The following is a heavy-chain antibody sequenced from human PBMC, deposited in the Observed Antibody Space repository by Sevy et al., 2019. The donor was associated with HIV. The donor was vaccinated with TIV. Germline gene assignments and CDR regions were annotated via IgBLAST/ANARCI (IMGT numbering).Heavy chain of an antibody. J-gene: IGHJ6*02. CDR3: ARDNWNYGDSYGMDV. D-gene: IGHD1-7*01. CDR2: ISGYNGKT. Sequence: ASVKVSCKASGYSFTSYGISWVRQAPGQGLEWVGWISGYNGKTNYEQKLQGRVTMTTDTSTSTAYMELRSLISDDTAVYYCARDNWNYGDSYGMDVWGQGTTVTVSS. V-gene: IGHV1-18*01. CDR1: GYSFTSYG.